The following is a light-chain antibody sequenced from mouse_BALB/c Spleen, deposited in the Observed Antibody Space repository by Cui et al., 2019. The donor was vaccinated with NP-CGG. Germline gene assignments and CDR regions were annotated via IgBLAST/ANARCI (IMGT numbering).Light chain of an antibody. CDR1: TGAVTTSNY. CDR3: ALWYSNHWV. J-gene: IGLJ1*01. Sequence: AVAHQESVLTISPGETVTLTCRSSTGAVTTSNYANWVQEKPDHLFTGLIGGTNNRAPGVPARFSGSLIGDKAALTITGAQIEDEATYFCALWYSNHWVFGGGTKLTVL. CDR2: GTN. V-gene: IGLV1*01.